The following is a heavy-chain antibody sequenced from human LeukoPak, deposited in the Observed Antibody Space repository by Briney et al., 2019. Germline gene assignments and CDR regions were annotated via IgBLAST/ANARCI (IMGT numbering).Heavy chain of an antibody. CDR2: MNPNSGNT. CDR1: GYTFTSYD. Sequence: ASVKVSCKASGYTFTSYDINWVRQATGQGLEWMGWMNPNSGNTGYAQKFQGRVTMTRSTSISTAYMELSSLRSEDTAVYYCARAPMTTVTTCFDYWGQGTLVTVSS. D-gene: IGHD4-17*01. V-gene: IGHV1-8*01. J-gene: IGHJ4*02. CDR3: ARAPMTTVTTCFDY.